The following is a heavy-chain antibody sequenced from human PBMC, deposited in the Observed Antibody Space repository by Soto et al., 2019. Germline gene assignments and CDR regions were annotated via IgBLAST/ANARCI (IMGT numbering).Heavy chain of an antibody. Sequence: EVQLVESGGGLVKPGGSLRLSCAASGFTFSSYSMNWVRQAPGKGLEWVSSISSSSSYIYYADSVKGRFTISRDNAKNSLYLQMNSLRAEDTAVYYCARDLVHLGELSFSYYYYYYMDVWGKGTTVTVSS. CDR3: ARDLVHLGELSFSYYYYYYMDV. D-gene: IGHD3-16*02. J-gene: IGHJ6*03. CDR1: GFTFSSYS. CDR2: ISSSSSYI. V-gene: IGHV3-21*01.